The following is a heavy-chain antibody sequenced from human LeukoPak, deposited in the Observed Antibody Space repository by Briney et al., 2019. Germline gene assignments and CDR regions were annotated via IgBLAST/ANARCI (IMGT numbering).Heavy chain of an antibody. CDR1: GFTFSIYG. CDR3: ARVKVAVAGIGWFDP. J-gene: IGHJ5*02. D-gene: IGHD6-13*01. V-gene: IGHV3-33*01. CDR2: TWYDGSNK. Sequence: PGGSLRLSCAASGFTFSIYGMHWVRQAQGKGLEWVALTWYDGSNKNYADSVKGRFTISRDNSKNTLYLQMNSLRAEDTAVYYCARVKVAVAGIGWFDPWGQGSLVTVSS.